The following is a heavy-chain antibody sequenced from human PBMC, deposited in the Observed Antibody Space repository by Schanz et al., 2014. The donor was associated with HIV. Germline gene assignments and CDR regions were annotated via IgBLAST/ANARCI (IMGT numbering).Heavy chain of an antibody. CDR2: INPSGGST. J-gene: IGHJ4*02. CDR3: ARDGAQRYFDF. CDR1: GGTFTNYA. V-gene: IGHV1-46*01. Sequence: QVQLVQSGAEVKKPGSSVKVSCKASGGTFTNYALNWVRQAPGQGLEWMGVINPSGGSTTYTQKFQGRVTMTRDTATSTVYMEMSSLRSEDTAIYYCARDGAQRYFDFWGQGTLVSVSS. D-gene: IGHD3-9*01.